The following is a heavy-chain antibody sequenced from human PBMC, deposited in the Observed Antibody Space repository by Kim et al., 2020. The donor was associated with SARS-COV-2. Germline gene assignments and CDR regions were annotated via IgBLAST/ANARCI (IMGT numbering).Heavy chain of an antibody. Sequence: GGSLRLSCSASGFTFSSYAMHWVRQAPGKGLEYVSAISSNGGSTYYADSVKGRFTISRDNSKNTLYLQMSSLRAEDTAVYYCVIHDYGGNSDYYYGMDVWGQGTTVTVSS. CDR1: GFTFSSYA. D-gene: IGHD4-17*01. J-gene: IGHJ6*02. CDR2: ISSNGGST. CDR3: VIHDYGGNSDYYYGMDV. V-gene: IGHV3-64D*06.